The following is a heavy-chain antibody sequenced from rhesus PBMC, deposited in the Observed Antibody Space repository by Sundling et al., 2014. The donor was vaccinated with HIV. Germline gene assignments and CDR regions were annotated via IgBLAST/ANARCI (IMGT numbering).Heavy chain of an antibody. D-gene: IGHD1-1*01. CDR3: ARAKGWNYPFDS. Sequence: QVRLQQWGEGLVKPSETLSLTCAVYGVSITDYQYWTWIRLPPGKGVEWIGYIYGPTARTNYNPSLRNRVTISMDTSKNQFSLKMTSVTAADTAMYYCARAKGWNYPFDSWGQGVLVTVSS. CDR2: IYGPTART. CDR1: GVSITDYQY. V-gene: IGHV4-73*01. J-gene: IGHJ4*01.